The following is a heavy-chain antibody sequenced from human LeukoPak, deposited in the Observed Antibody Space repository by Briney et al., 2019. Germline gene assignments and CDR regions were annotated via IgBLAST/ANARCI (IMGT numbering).Heavy chain of an antibody. J-gene: IGHJ4*02. CDR1: GYIFTNYY. Sequence: ASVKVSCKASGYIFTNYYIHWVRQAPGQGLEWMGMINPSGGRTTHAKKFQGRVTMTRDTSTNTVYTELSSLRSDDTAVYYCARDYYGGHNLYNFDFWGQGTRVIVSS. V-gene: IGHV1-46*01. CDR3: ARDYYGGHNLYNFDF. CDR2: INPSGGRT. D-gene: IGHD3-10*01.